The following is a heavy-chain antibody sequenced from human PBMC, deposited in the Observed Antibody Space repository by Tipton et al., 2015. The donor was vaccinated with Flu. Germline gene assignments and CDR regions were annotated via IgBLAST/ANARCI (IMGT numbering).Heavy chain of an antibody. V-gene: IGHV3-30*02. CDR1: GFTFSSYG. Sequence: SGFTFSSYGMHWVRQTPGKGLEWVAFIRCDGISTYYADSVKGRFTISRDNSKYTVYLQVNSLRPEDTAVYYCAKAATLDVPNFDYWGQGTLVTVSS. J-gene: IGHJ4*02. CDR2: IRCDGIST. D-gene: IGHD3/OR15-3a*01. CDR3: AKAATLDVPNFDY.